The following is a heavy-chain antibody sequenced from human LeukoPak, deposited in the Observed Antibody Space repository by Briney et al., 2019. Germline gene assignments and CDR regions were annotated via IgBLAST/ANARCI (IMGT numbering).Heavy chain of an antibody. V-gene: IGHV4-34*01. CDR3: ARVTYYYDSSGYYYYYGMDV. CDR2: INHSGST. CDR1: GGSFSGYY. J-gene: IGHJ6*02. Sequence: SETLSLTCAVYGGSFSGYYWSWIRQPPGKGLEWIGEINHSGSTNYNPSLKSRVTISVDTSKNQFSLKLSSVTAADTAVYYCARVTYYYDSSGYYYYYGMDVWGQGTTVTVSS. D-gene: IGHD3-22*01.